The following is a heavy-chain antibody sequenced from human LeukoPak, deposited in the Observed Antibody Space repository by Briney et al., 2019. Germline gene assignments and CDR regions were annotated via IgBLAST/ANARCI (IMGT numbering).Heavy chain of an antibody. CDR3: ASQATVTTGEYYYYYMDV. D-gene: IGHD4-11*01. J-gene: IGHJ6*03. CDR1: GGTFSSYA. V-gene: IGHV1-69*05. Sequence: ASVKVSCKASGGTFSSYAISWVRQAPGQGLEWMGGIIPIFGTANYAQKFQGRVTITTDESTSTAYMELSSLRSEDTAVYYCASQATVTTGEYYYYYMDVGGKGTTVTVSS. CDR2: IIPIFGTA.